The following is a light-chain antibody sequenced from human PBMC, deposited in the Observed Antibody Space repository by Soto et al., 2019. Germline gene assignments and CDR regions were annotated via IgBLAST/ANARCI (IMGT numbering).Light chain of an antibody. CDR3: QQRSNWPIT. J-gene: IGKJ5*01. Sequence: EIVLAQSPVTLSVSPGERATLSCRASQSVSRYLAWYQQKPDQAPRLLIYDAFNRATGIPARFSGSGSGTDFTLTISSIEPEDFVVYYCQQRSNWPITFGQGTRLENK. V-gene: IGKV3-11*01. CDR1: QSVSRY. CDR2: DAF.